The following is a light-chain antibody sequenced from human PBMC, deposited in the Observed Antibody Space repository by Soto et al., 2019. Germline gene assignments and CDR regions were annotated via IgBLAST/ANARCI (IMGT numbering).Light chain of an antibody. CDR3: SSFTSTSGL. Sequence: QSVLTQPASVSGSPGQSITISCTGAVSEVAGYTYVSWYQQLPGKGPKVIIYDVSNRPSGVSNRFSGSKSGTTASLTISGLQAEDVADYYCSSFTSTSGLFGGGTKLTVL. CDR1: VSEVAGYTY. CDR2: DVS. J-gene: IGLJ2*01. V-gene: IGLV2-14*03.